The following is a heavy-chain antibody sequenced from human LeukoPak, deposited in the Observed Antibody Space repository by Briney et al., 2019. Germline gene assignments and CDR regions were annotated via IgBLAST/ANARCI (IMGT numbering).Heavy chain of an antibody. Sequence: GGSLRLSCAASGFTFSSYGMHWVRQAPGKGLEWVAVIWYDGSNKYYADSVKGRFTISRDNSKNTLYLQMNSLRAEDTAVYFCARERQDTIVHSGAFDIWGQGTIVTVSS. D-gene: IGHD3-10*01. CDR2: IWYDGSNK. CDR3: ARERQDTIVHSGAFDI. V-gene: IGHV3-33*01. CDR1: GFTFSSYG. J-gene: IGHJ3*02.